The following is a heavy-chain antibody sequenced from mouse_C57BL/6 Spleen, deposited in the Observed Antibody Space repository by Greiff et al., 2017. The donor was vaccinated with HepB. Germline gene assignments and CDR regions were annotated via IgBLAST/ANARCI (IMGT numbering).Heavy chain of an antibody. J-gene: IGHJ3*01. CDR2: FYPGSGSI. V-gene: IGHV1-62-2*01. D-gene: IGHD3-2*02. CDR1: GYTFTEYT. CDR3: ARHEEKRSSGYGAWFAY. Sequence: VQLQQSGAELVKPGASVKLSCKASGYTFTEYTIHWVKQRSGQGLEWIGWFYPGSGSIKYNEKFKGKATLTADKSSSTVYMELSRLTSEDSAVYFCARHEEKRSSGYGAWFAYWGQGTLVTVSA.